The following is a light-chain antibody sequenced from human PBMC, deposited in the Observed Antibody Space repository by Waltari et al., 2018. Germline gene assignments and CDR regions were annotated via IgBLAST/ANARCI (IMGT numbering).Light chain of an antibody. J-gene: IGLJ2*01. Sequence: QPALPQPASVSGSPGQSIPISCTGTIRDVGHYNYVSWYQQRPGKAPKLTIYDVSYRPSGISSRFSGSKSGSTASLTIYGLQAEDEADYYCSSFTSASTVGVIFGGGTKLTVL. V-gene: IGLV2-14*03. CDR2: DVS. CDR1: IRDVGHYNY. CDR3: SSFTSASTVGVI.